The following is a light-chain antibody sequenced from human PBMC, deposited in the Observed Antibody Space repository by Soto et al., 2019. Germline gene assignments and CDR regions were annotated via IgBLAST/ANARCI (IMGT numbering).Light chain of an antibody. V-gene: IGLV2-14*01. J-gene: IGLJ2*01. Sequence: QSALTQPASVSGSPGQSITISCTGTRSDVGGYNYVSWYQQHPGKAPKLMIYDVSNRPSGISNRFSGSKSGNTASLTISGLQTEDEADYYCSSHTRISSTLVVLGGRTKLTLL. CDR3: SSHTRISSTLVV. CDR2: DVS. CDR1: RSDVGGYNY.